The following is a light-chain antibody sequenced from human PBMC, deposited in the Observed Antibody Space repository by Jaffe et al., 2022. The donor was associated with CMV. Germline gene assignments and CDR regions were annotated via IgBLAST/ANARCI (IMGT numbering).Light chain of an antibody. Sequence: EIVLTQSPDTLSLFPGERGTLSCRTSQTVSSNYLAWYQQKPGQAPRLLIYGASSRATAVPDRFSGSGSGTDFTLIISRLEPEDSAVYYCQQYHNSPFSFGGGTKVQIK. J-gene: IGKJ4*01. CDR2: GAS. V-gene: IGKV3-20*01. CDR3: QQYHNSPFS. CDR1: QTVSSNY.